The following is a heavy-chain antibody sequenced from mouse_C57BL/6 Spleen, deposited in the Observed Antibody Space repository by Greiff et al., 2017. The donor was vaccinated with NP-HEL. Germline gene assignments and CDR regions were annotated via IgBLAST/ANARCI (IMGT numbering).Heavy chain of an antibody. CDR2: ISYDGSN. CDR1: GYSITSGYY. CDR3: ARGGYGSSRYYFDY. J-gene: IGHJ2*01. D-gene: IGHD1-1*01. Sequence: EVQLQESGPGLVKPSQSLSLTCSVTGYSITSGYYWHWIRQFPGNKLEWMGYISYDGSNNYNPSLKNRISITRDTSKNQFFLKLNSVTTEDTATYYCARGGYGSSRYYFDYWGQGTTLTVSS. V-gene: IGHV3-6*01.